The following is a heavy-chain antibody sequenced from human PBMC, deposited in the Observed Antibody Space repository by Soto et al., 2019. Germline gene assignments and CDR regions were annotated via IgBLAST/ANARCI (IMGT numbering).Heavy chain of an antibody. J-gene: IGHJ5*02. D-gene: IGHD2-15*01. V-gene: IGHV1-69*01. CDR2: SA. CDR1: GGTFSIYP. Sequence: QVQLVQSGAEVKKPGSSVKVSCKASGGTFSIYPISWVRQAPGQGLEWMGGSANSAQKFQGRLSVTAEESTSTVYLELSSLTSEDTDVYSCAREGPPDIAWFDPWGQGTLVSVSS. CDR3: AREGPPDIAWFDP.